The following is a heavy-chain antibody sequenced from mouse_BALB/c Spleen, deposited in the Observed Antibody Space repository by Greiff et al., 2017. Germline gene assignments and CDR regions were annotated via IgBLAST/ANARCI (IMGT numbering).Heavy chain of an antibody. CDR2: ISSGSSTI. D-gene: IGHD1-1*02. CDR1: GFTFSSFG. Sequence: DVMLVESGPGLVQPGESRTLSCAASGFTFSSFGIHWVRLAPEPGLEWVAYISSGSSTIYYANTVQVRFTISRDNTKNTLFMRMTSLRTEDTAMYYCARGGNGVMDYWGQGTSVTVSS. CDR3: ARGGNGVMDY. J-gene: IGHJ4*01. V-gene: IGHV5-17*02.